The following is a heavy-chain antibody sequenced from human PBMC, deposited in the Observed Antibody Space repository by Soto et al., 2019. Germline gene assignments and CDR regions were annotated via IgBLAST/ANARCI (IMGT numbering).Heavy chain of an antibody. Sequence: QMQLVESGGGVVQPGRSLRLSCEASGFTFSEYGMHWVRQPPVKGLEGVASISYDGIQKYYSDSVTGRFTVSRDNSKNTMYLRLNSLGAGDTAVYYCAKGVFPAGVTGYSSMDVWGKGITVTAS. D-gene: IGHD6-13*01. CDR1: GFTFSEYG. CDR3: AKGVFPAGVTGYSSMDV. CDR2: ISYDGIQK. J-gene: IGHJ6*03. V-gene: IGHV3-30*18.